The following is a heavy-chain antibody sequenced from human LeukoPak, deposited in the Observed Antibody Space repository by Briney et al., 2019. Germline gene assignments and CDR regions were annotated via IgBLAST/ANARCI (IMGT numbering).Heavy chain of an antibody. CDR3: AKGGRRWLQSRYYFDY. CDR2: ISWNSGSI. J-gene: IGHJ4*02. D-gene: IGHD5-24*01. Sequence: PGGSLRLSCAASGFTFDDYAMHWVRQAPGKGLEWVSGISWNSGSIGYADSVKGRFTISRDNAKNSLYLQMNSLRAEDTALYYCAKGGRRWLQSRYYFDYWGQGTLVTVSS. CDR1: GFTFDDYA. V-gene: IGHV3-9*01.